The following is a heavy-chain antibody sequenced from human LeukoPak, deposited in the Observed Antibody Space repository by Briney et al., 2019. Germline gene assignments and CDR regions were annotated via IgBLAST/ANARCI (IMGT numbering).Heavy chain of an antibody. V-gene: IGHV3-23*01. J-gene: IGHJ4*02. D-gene: IGHD3-10*01. CDR2: ISGSGGST. CDR1: GFTFSSYA. CDR3: AKDQGSGSGYYSWGYFDY. Sequence: GGSLRLSCAASGFTFSSYAMSWVRQAPGKGLEWVSGISGSGGSTYYADSVKGRFTISRDNSKNTLYLQMNSLRAEDTAVYYCAKDQGSGSGYYSWGYFDYWGQGTLVTVSS.